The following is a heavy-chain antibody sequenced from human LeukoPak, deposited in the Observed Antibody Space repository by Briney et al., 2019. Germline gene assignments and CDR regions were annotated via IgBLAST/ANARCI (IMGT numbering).Heavy chain of an antibody. V-gene: IGHV4-4*02. Sequence: SETLSLTCAVSGGSISSSNWWSWVRQPPGKGLEWIGEIYHSGSTNYNPSLKSRVTISVDTSKNQFSLKLSSVTAADTAVYYCAGYNWNDGGDYYYYYMDVWGKGTTVTISS. CDR3: AGYNWNDGGDYYYYYMDV. CDR2: IYHSGST. CDR1: GGSISSSNW. J-gene: IGHJ6*03. D-gene: IGHD1-1*01.